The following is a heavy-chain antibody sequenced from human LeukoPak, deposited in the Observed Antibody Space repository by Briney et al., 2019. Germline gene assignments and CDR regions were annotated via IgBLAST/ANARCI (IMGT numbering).Heavy chain of an antibody. J-gene: IGHJ4*02. CDR2: ISGSGGST. D-gene: IGHD2-2*01. V-gene: IGHV3-23*01. CDR1: GFTFSSYA. Sequence: PGGSLRLSCAASGFTFSSYAMSWVRQAPGKGLEWVSAISGSGGSTYYADSVKGRFTISRDNSKNTLYLQMNSLRAEDTAVYYCAREGVVPAAGTGLPDYWGQGTLVTVSS. CDR3: AREGVVPAAGTGLPDY.